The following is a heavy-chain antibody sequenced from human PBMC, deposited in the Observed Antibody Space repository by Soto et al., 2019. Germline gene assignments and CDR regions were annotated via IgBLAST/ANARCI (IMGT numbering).Heavy chain of an antibody. D-gene: IGHD3-3*01. CDR3: QNEQLRQTNLGFLRVY. V-gene: IGHV1-69*02. CDR2: IIPILGIA. J-gene: IGHJ4*02. CDR1: GGTFSSYT. Sequence: ASVKVSCKASGGTFSSYTISWVRQAPGQGLEWMGRIIPILGIANYAQKFQGRVTITADKSTSTAYMELSSLRSEDTAVYYCQNEQLRQTNLGFLRVYWGQGTLVTVSS.